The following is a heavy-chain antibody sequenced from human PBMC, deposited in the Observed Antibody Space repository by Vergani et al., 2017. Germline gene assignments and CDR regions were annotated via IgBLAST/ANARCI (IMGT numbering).Heavy chain of an antibody. V-gene: IGHV1-2*02. CDR2: INPNSGGT. CDR1: GYTFTGYY. D-gene: IGHD4-11*01. CDR3: AREGKLPYHYYYYYYMDV. Sequence: QVQLVQSGAEVKKPGASVKVSCKASGYTFTGYYMHWVRQAPGQGLEWMGWINPNSGGTNYAQKFQGRVTMTRDTSISTAYMELSRLRSDDTAVYYCAREGKLPYHYYYYYYMDVWGKGTTVTVSS. J-gene: IGHJ6*03.